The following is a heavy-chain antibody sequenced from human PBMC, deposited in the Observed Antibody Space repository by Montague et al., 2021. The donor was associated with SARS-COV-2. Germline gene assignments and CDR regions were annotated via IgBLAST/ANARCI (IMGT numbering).Heavy chain of an antibody. CDR3: ARGRSYCSSTSSRGCYYYGMDV. CDR1: GFTFSSYS. J-gene: IGHJ6*02. V-gene: IGHV3-21*01. Sequence: SLRLSCAASGFTFSSYSMNWVRQAPGKGLEWVSSISSSSSYIYYADSVKGRITISRDNAKNSLYLQMNSLRAEDTAVYYCARGRSYCSSTSSRGCYYYGMDVWGQGTAVTVSS. D-gene: IGHD2-2*01. CDR2: ISSSSSYI.